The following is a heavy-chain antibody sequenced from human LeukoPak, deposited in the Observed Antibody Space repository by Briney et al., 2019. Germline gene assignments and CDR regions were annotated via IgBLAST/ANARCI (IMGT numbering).Heavy chain of an antibody. D-gene: IGHD3-22*01. J-gene: IGHJ3*01. V-gene: IGHV4-4*07. Sequence: SETLSLTCTVSGAHISNYYWTWVRQSAAQGLEWIGRLHASESTIYNPSLKSRVTMSIDTSKDQLSLTLTSVTAAHSAVYYCASLSSGAAFDVWGQGTVVTVSS. CDR2: LHASEST. CDR1: GAHISNYY. CDR3: ASLSSGAAFDV.